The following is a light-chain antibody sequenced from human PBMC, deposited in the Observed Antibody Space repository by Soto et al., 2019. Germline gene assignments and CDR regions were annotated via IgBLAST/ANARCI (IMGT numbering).Light chain of an antibody. Sequence: DIRVTQSPSSLSASVVDTVSITCRASPGIATFLAWYQHKSGTVPKLLIYRASILQSGVPSRFSGSGSGTDFTLTITGLQPEDVATYYCQKYNIAPFTFGQGTRLQIK. CDR2: RAS. CDR3: QKYNIAPFT. J-gene: IGKJ2*01. CDR1: PGIATF. V-gene: IGKV1-27*01.